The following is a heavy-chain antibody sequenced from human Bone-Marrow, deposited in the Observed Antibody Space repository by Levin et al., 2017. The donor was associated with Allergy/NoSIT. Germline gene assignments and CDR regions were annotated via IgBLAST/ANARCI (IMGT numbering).Heavy chain of an antibody. CDR3: ARLHGDYAWSMDV. J-gene: IGHJ6*04. Sequence: GGSLRLSCAASGFTVSSNYMSWVRQAPGKGLEWVSVIYSGGSTYYADSVKGRFTISRDNSKNTLYLQMNSLRAEDTAVYYCARLHGDYAWSMDVWGKGTTVTVSS. D-gene: IGHD4-17*01. CDR1: GFTVSSNY. CDR2: IYSGGST. V-gene: IGHV3-53*01.